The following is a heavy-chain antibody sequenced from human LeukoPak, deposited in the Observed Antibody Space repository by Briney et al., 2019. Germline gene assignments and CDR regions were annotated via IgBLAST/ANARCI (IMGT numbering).Heavy chain of an antibody. CDR1: GFTFSSYG. CDR3: AKSYDYGGNSPSFDY. Sequence: GGSLRLSCAASGFTFSSYGMHWVRQAPCKGLEWVAFIRYDGSNKYYADSVKGRFTISRDNSKNTLYLQMNSLRAEDTAVYYCAKSYDYGGNSPSFDYWGQGTLVTVSS. J-gene: IGHJ4*02. D-gene: IGHD4-23*01. CDR2: IRYDGSNK. V-gene: IGHV3-30*02.